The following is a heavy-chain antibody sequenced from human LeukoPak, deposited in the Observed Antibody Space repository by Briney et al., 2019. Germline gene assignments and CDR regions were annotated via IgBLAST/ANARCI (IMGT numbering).Heavy chain of an antibody. CDR2: INPSGGST. Sequence: ASVKVSCKASGYTFTGYYMHWVRQAPGQGLEWMGIINPSGGSTSYAQKFQGRVTMTRDTSTSTVYMELSSLRSEDTAVYYCARGPIGGSYYKGLLYWGQGTLVTVSS. D-gene: IGHD1-26*01. CDR1: GYTFTGYY. CDR3: ARGPIGGSYYKGLLY. J-gene: IGHJ4*02. V-gene: IGHV1-46*01.